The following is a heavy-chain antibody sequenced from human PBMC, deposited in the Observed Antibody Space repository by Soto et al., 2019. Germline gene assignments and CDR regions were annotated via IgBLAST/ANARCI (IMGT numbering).Heavy chain of an antibody. Sequence: PSETLSLTCTVSGGSISSSYYWGWIRQPPGKGLEWIGSIYSSGATFYNSSLTSRVTISIDTSKNQFSLRLNSVTAADTAVYYCARRPLYYGSGTYSGVDVWGQGTTVTVSS. CDR1: GGSISSSYY. V-gene: IGHV4-39*01. D-gene: IGHD3-10*01. J-gene: IGHJ6*02. CDR3: ARRPLYYGSGTYSGVDV. CDR2: IYSSGAT.